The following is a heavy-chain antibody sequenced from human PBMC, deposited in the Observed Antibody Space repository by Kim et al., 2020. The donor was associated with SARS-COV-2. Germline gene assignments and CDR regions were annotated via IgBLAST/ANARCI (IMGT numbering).Heavy chain of an antibody. CDR3: ANSGLYYYDSSGYYFPGAFDI. J-gene: IGHJ3*02. V-gene: IGHV3-23*01. Sequence: GGSLRLSCAASGFTFSSYAMSWVRQAPGKGLEWVSAISGSGGSTYYADSVKGRFTISRDNSKNTLYLQMNSLRAEDTAVYYCANSGLYYYDSSGYYFPGAFDIWGQGTMVTVSS. CDR1: GFTFSSYA. CDR2: ISGSGGST. D-gene: IGHD3-22*01.